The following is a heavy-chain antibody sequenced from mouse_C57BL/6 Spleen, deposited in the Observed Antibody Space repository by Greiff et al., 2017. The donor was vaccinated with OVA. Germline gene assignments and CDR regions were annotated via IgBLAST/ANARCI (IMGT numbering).Heavy chain of an antibody. CDR1: GFNIKDYY. D-gene: IGHD1-1*01. V-gene: IGHV14-2*01. CDR2: IDPEDGET. CDR3: ALTTVVAEDYFDY. J-gene: IGHJ2*01. Sequence: VHVKQSGAELVKPGASVKLSCTASGFNIKDYYMHWVKQRTEQGLEWIGRIDPEDGETKYAPKFQGKATITADTSSNTAYLQLSSLTSEDTAVYYCALTTVVAEDYFDYWGQGTTLTVSS.